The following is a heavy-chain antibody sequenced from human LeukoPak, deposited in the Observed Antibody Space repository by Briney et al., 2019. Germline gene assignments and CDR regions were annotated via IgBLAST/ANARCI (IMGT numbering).Heavy chain of an antibody. CDR2: IRSSGGST. CDR1: GFTLSSYA. CDR3: AIRPPAPD. V-gene: IGHV3-23*01. D-gene: IGHD1-14*01. J-gene: IGHJ4*02. Sequence: QPGGSLRLSCAASGFTLSSYAMSWARQAPGKGLEWVLAIRSSGGSTYYADSVKGRFTISRDNSKNTLYLQMNSLRAEDRDVYYCAIRPPAPDWGQGTLVTVSS.